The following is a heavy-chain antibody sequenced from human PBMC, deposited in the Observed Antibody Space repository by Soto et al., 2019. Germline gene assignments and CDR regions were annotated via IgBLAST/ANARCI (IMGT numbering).Heavy chain of an antibody. CDR3: ARCYSSGWYFQDY. CDR1: GFTFRNFA. D-gene: IGHD6-19*01. CDR2: ISGSGGYT. V-gene: IGHV3-23*01. Sequence: EVQLLESGGGLVQPGGSLRLSCAASGFTFRNFAMSWVRQAPGKGLEWVSSISGSGGYTYYGDSVKGRFTISRDNSKNTLYVQMTSLRAEDTAVYYCARCYSSGWYFQDYWGQGTLVTVSS. J-gene: IGHJ4*02.